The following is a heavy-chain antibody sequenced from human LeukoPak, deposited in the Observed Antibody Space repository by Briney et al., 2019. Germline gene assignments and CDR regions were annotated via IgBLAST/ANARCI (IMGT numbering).Heavy chain of an antibody. CDR2: IYTSGST. D-gene: IGHD3-9*01. J-gene: IGHJ6*03. CDR3: AQAEDGIRYFDWLPNYYMDV. CDR1: GGSISSYY. Sequence: ASETLSLTCTVSGGSISSYYWSWIRQPAGKGLEWIGRIYTSGSTNYTPSLKSRVTMSVDTSNNQFSLQLISVTAGDTAVYYCAQAEDGIRYFDWLPNYYMDVWGKGTTVTVSS. V-gene: IGHV4-4*07.